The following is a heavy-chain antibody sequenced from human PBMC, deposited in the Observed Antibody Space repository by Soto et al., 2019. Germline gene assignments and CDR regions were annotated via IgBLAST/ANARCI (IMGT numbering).Heavy chain of an antibody. CDR3: ARYAYCSSTSCRLRGYSYGYGDY. J-gene: IGHJ4*02. CDR1: GYTFTSYG. V-gene: IGHV1-18*01. D-gene: IGHD2-2*01. CDR2: ISACNGNT. Sequence: QVQLVQSGVEVKKPGASVKVSCKASGYTFTSYGISWVRQAPGHGLEWMGWISACNGNTNYAQKLQGRVTMTTDTSTSTAYMELRSLRSEDTAVYYCARYAYCSSTSCRLRGYSYGYGDYWGQGTLVTVSS.